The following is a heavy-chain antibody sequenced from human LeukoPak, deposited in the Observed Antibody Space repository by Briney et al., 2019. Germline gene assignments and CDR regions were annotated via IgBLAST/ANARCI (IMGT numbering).Heavy chain of an antibody. J-gene: IGHJ4*02. V-gene: IGHV3-74*01. CDR3: ARSPVAGNYYFDY. D-gene: IGHD6-19*01. CDR2: INSDGSST. CDR1: GFTFSSYW. Sequence: PGRSLRLSCAASGFTFSSYWMHWVRQAPGKGLVWVSRINSDGSSTSYADSVKGRFTISRDNAKNTPYLQMNSLRAEDTAVYYCARSPVAGNYYFDYWGQGTLVTVSS.